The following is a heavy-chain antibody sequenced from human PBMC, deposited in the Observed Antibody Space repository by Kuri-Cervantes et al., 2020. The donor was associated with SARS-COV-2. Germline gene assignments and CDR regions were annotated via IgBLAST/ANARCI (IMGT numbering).Heavy chain of an antibody. CDR2: ISSSSSTI. J-gene: IGHJ3*02. Sequence: GECLKISCAASGFTFSSYSMNWVRQAPGKGLEWVSYISSSSSTIYYADSVKGRFTISRDNAKNSLYLQMNSLRAEDTAVYYCASLGAFDIWGQGTMVTVSS. V-gene: IGHV3-48*01. CDR1: GFTFSSYS. CDR3: ASLGAFDI.